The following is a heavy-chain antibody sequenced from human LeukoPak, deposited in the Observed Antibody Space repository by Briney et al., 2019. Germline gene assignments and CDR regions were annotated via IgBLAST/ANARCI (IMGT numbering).Heavy chain of an antibody. CDR2: INPATGDT. Sequence: GASVNVSCKTSGYTFTGYYIHWVRQAPGEGLDWMGWINPATGDTDYAQKFQGRVTLTSDTSVNTAYLQLTGLTSDDTAVYFCARDGARVVAQFWGQGTLVTVSS. J-gene: IGHJ4*02. CDR3: ARDGARVVAQF. V-gene: IGHV1-2*02. CDR1: GYTFTGYY. D-gene: IGHD3-3*01.